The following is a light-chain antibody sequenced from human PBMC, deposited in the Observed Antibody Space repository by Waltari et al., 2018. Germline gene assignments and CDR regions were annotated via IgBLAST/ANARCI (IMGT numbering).Light chain of an antibody. CDR2: GAS. J-gene: IGKJ1*01. V-gene: IGKV3-20*01. Sequence: EIVLTQSPGTLSLSPGERATLSCRASQSVGRSLAWYQQKPGQAPRLLIYGASIRATGIPDRFSGGGSGTDFSLTISRLEPEDFAAYHCQHYVRLPVTFGQETKVEIK. CDR1: QSVGRS. CDR3: QHYVRLPVT.